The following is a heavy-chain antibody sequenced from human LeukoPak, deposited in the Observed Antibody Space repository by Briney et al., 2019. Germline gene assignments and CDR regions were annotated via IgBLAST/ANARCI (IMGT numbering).Heavy chain of an antibody. CDR1: GFPFSSYA. CDR2: ISGSGDST. Sequence: GGSLRLPCAASGFPFSSYAMSWVRQAPGKGLEWVSAISGSGDSTYYADSVKGRFTISRDNSKNTLYLQMNSLRAEDTAVYYCAKAMEYYYYYGMDVWGKGTTVTVSS. J-gene: IGHJ6*04. CDR3: AKAMEYYYYYGMDV. D-gene: IGHD3-3*01. V-gene: IGHV3-23*01.